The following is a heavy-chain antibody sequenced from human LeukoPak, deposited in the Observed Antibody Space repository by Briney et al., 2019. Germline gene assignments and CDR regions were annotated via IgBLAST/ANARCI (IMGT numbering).Heavy chain of an antibody. V-gene: IGHV3-43D*03. J-gene: IGHJ6*03. CDR1: GFTFDDYG. D-gene: IGHD6-6*01. CDR3: AKAYSSSYYYYMDV. Sequence: PGGSLRLSCAASGFTFDDYGMSWVRQAPGKGLEWVSLISWDGGSTYYTDSVKGRFTISRDNSKNSLYLQMNSLRAEDTALYYCAKAYSSSYYYYMDVWGKGTTVTVSS. CDR2: ISWDGGST.